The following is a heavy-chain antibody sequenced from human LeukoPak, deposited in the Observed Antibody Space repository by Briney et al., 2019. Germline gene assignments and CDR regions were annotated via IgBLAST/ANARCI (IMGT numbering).Heavy chain of an antibody. J-gene: IGHJ4*02. CDR2: INWNGGST. Sequence: GGSLRLSCAASGFTFDDYGMSWVRQAPGKGLEWVFGINWNGGSTGYADSVKGRFTISRDNAKNSLYLQMNSLRAEDTALYYCARGTYYYDSSGYYYFDYWGQGTLVTVSS. CDR1: GFTFDDYG. D-gene: IGHD3-22*01. CDR3: ARGTYYYDSSGYYYFDY. V-gene: IGHV3-20*04.